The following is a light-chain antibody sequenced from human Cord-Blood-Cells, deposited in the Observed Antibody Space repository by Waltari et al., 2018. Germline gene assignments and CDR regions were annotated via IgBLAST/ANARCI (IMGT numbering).Light chain of an antibody. Sequence: QSALPQPRSVSGPPGQPVTISCPGTSSDVVGYNYVSWYQQHPGKAPKLMIYDVSKRPSGVPDRFSGSKSGNTASLTISGLQAEDEADYYCCSYAGSYTWVFGGGTKLTVL. CDR2: DVS. J-gene: IGLJ3*02. V-gene: IGLV2-11*01. CDR3: CSYAGSYTWV. CDR1: SSDVVGYNY.